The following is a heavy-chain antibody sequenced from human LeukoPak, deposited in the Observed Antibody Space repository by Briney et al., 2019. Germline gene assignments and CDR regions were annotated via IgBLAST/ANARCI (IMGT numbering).Heavy chain of an antibody. V-gene: IGHV4-4*07. J-gene: IGHJ6*02. CDR3: ARGGQYGSGSYYTYYYYGMDV. CDR1: GVSISSYY. D-gene: IGHD3-10*01. Sequence: SEALSLTCTVSGVSISSYYWSWIRQPAGKGLEWIGRIYTSGSTNYNPSLKSRVTMSVGTSKNQFSLKLSSVTAADTAVYYCARGGQYGSGSYYTYYYYGMDVWGQGTTVTVSS. CDR2: IYTSGST.